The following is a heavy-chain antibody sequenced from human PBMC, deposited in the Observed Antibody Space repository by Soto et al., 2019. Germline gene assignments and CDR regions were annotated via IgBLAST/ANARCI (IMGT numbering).Heavy chain of an antibody. D-gene: IGHD2-15*01. J-gene: IGHJ6*03. CDR1: GFTFSSYG. V-gene: IGHV3-33*01. Sequence: GGSLRLSCAASGFTFSSYGMHWVRQAPGKGLEWVAVIWYDGSNKYYADSVKGRFTISRDNSKNTLYLQMNSLRAEDTAVYYCARDGVSERMDYYMDVWGKGTTVTVSS. CDR2: IWYDGSNK. CDR3: ARDGVSERMDYYMDV.